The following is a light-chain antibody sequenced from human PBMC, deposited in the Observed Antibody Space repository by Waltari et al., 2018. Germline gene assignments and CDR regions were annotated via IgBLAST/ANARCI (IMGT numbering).Light chain of an antibody. V-gene: IGLV8-61*01. J-gene: IGLJ3*02. Sequence: QTVVTQEPSFSVSPGGTVTLTCGLSSGAVSTSYYPSWYQQTPGQAPRTLIYSTNTRPSGVPDRFAGSILGNKAALTITGAQADDESDYYCVLYMGGGIWVFGGGTKLTVL. CDR1: SGAVSTSYY. CDR2: STN. CDR3: VLYMGGGIWV.